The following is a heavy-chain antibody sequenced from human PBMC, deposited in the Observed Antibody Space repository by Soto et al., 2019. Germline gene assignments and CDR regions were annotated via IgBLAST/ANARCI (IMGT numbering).Heavy chain of an antibody. Sequence: QVQLQESGPGLVKPSQTLSLTCTVSGGSINSGDYYWSWIRQPPGKGLEWIGYIYYSGSTYYNPSLKCRLSISADTSKNPFSLKLSSVTAADTAVYYCARAKGLVTVTTSWFDPWGQGTLVTVSS. CDR1: GGSINSGDYY. CDR2: IYYSGST. J-gene: IGHJ5*02. V-gene: IGHV4-30-4*01. D-gene: IGHD4-17*01. CDR3: ARAKGLVTVTTSWFDP.